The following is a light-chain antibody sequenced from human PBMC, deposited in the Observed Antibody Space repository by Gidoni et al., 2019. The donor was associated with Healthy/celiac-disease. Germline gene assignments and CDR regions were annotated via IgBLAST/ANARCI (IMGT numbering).Light chain of an antibody. CDR1: QSVSSSY. J-gene: IGKJ2*01. CDR3: QQYGSSPMYT. Sequence: EIVLTQSPGTLSLSPGERATLSCRASQSVSSSYLALYQQKPGQAPRLLIYGASSRATGIPDRLSGSGSGTDFTLTISRLEPEDFAVYYCQQYGSSPMYTFGQXTKLEIK. V-gene: IGKV3-20*01. CDR2: GAS.